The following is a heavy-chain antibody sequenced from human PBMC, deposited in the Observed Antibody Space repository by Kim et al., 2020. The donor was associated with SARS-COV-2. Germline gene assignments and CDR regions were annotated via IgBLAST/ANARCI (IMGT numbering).Heavy chain of an antibody. J-gene: IGHJ4*02. D-gene: IGHD3-10*01. CDR2: ISDNGGTT. Sequence: GGSLRLSCAASGFTFSSHAMTWVRQAPGMGLEWVSTISDNGGTTYYADSVKGRFTISRDNSKNTLYLQMYSLRAEDTAIYYCAGYYYGSGSYYRSIDYWGQGTLVTVSS. V-gene: IGHV3-23*01. CDR1: GFTFSSHA. CDR3: AGYYYGSGSYYRSIDY.